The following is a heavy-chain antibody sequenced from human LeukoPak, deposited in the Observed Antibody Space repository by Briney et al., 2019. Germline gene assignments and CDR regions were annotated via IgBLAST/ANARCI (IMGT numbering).Heavy chain of an antibody. Sequence: PGGSVRLSCAASGFAFSRYAMSWVRQAPGKGLEWVSAISGSGGSTYYADSVKGRFTISRDISKNTLYLQMNSLRAEDTAVYYCAKDPTGADYYGMDVWGQGTTVTVSS. J-gene: IGHJ6*02. CDR1: GFAFSRYA. V-gene: IGHV3-23*01. D-gene: IGHD4-17*01. CDR3: AKDPTGADYYGMDV. CDR2: ISGSGGST.